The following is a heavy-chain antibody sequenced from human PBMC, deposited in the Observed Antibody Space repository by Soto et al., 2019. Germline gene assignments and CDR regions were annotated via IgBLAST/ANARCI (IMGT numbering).Heavy chain of an antibody. CDR1: GGSISSSSYY. D-gene: IGHD6-19*01. V-gene: IGHV4-39*01. CDR3: ARHVPIAVAGTGLFDY. J-gene: IGHJ4*02. CDR2: IYYSGST. Sequence: QLQLQESGPGLVKPSETLSLTCTVSGGSISSSSYYWGWIRQPPGKGLEWIGSIYYSGSTYYNPSLKSRVTISVDTSKNQFSLKLSSVTAADTAVYYCARHVPIAVAGTGLFDYWGQGTLVTVSS.